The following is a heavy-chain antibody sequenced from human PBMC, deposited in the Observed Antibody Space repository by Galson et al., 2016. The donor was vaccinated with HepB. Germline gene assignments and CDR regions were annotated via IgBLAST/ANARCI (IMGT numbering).Heavy chain of an antibody. V-gene: IGHV3-74*01. Sequence: SLRLSCAGSEFTFSHYWVHWVRQRPGEGLDWVSRVNPSGTTTSYADSVKGRFTISRDDSEKRLYLQMNSLKTEDTAVYYCSIARYSSGDYYTYWGQGTLVTISS. D-gene: IGHD3-10*01. J-gene: IGHJ4*02. CDR2: VNPSGTTT. CDR3: SIARYSSGDYYTY. CDR1: EFTFSHYW.